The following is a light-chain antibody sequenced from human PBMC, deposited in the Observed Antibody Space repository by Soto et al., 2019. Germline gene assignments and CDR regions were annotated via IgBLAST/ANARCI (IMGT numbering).Light chain of an antibody. CDR2: DAS. V-gene: IGKV1-5*01. CDR1: QTIRSW. J-gene: IGKJ1*01. CDR3: QQSYSTPAGT. Sequence: DIQMTQSPSTLSGSVGYRGTITCRASQTIRSWLAWYQQKPGKAPKLLIYDASSLESGVTPRLSGSGSGTDFTTTISSLQHEDFATYYCQQSYSTPAGTFGQGTKVDIK.